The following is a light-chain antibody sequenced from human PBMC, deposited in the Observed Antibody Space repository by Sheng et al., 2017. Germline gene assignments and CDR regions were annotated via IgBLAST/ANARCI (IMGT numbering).Light chain of an antibody. J-gene: IGKJ2*01. CDR1: QSISAW. CDR3: QQYNTYSGT. Sequence: DIQMTQSPSTLSVSVGDRVTITCRASQSISAWLAWYQQKPGKAPNLLISKASTLESGVPSRFSGSGSGTEFTLTISSLQPDDFATYYCQQYNTYSGTFGQGTKLEIK. V-gene: IGKV1-5*03. CDR2: KAS.